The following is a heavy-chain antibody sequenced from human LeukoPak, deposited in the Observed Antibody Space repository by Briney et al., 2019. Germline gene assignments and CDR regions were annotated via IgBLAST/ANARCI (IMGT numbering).Heavy chain of an antibody. CDR3: AKGKSLYNWNYGDY. V-gene: IGHV3-21*01. CDR1: GFTFSSYS. D-gene: IGHD1-7*01. J-gene: IGHJ4*02. CDR2: ISSSSSYI. Sequence: GGSLRLFCAASGFTFSSYSMNWVRQAPGKGLEWVSSISSSSSYIYYADSVKGRFTISRDNAKNSLYLQMNSLRAEDAAVYYCAKGKSLYNWNYGDYWGQGTLVTVSS.